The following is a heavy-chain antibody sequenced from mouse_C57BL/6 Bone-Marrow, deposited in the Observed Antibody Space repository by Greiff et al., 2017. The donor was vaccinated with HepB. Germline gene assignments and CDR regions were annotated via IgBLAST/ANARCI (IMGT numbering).Heavy chain of an antibody. CDR1: GFNIKDDY. D-gene: IGHD4-1*01. CDR3: TTFWDRFDY. J-gene: IGHJ2*01. Sequence: EVQLQQSGAELVRPGASVKLSCTASGFNIKDDYMHWVKQRPEQGLEWIGWIDPENGDTEYASKFQGKATITADTSSNTAYLQLSSLTSEDTAVYYCTTFWDRFDYWGQGTTLTVSS. CDR2: IDPENGDT. V-gene: IGHV14-4*01.